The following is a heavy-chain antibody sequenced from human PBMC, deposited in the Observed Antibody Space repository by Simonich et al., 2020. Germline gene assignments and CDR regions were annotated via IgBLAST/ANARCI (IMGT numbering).Heavy chain of an antibody. CDR2: RRAYNGNT. Sequence: QVQLVQSGAEVKKPGASVKVSCKASGYTFTSYGIRRVRQAPGQGLEWMGWRRAYNGNTIHAQKLQGRDTMTTDTSTSTAYMELRSLRSDDTAVYYCARASRGTWWYYYFDYWGQGTLVTVSS. V-gene: IGHV1-18*01. D-gene: IGHD2-15*01. CDR1: GYTFTSYG. J-gene: IGHJ4*02. CDR3: ARASRGTWWYYYFDY.